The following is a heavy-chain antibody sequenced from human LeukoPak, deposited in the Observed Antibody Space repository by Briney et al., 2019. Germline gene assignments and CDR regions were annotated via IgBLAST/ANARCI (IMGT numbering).Heavy chain of an antibody. Sequence: SGGSLRLSCAASGFTFTDYWMTWFRQAPGKGLEWVANINRDGSEKYYVDSVKGRFTISRDNAKNSLYLQMNSLRAEDTAVFYCARGRGVGVWGKGTTVTVSS. CDR1: GFTFTDYW. D-gene: IGHD5-12*01. J-gene: IGHJ6*04. V-gene: IGHV3-7*01. CDR3: ARGRGVGV. CDR2: INRDGSEK.